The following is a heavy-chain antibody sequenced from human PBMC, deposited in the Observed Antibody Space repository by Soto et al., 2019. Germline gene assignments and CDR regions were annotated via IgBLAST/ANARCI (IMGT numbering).Heavy chain of an antibody. CDR2: INHSGST. Sequence: QVQLQQWGAGLLKPSETLSLTCAVYGGSFSGYYWSWIRQPPGKGLEWIGEINHSGSTNYNPSLKSRVTXXVXTXXTQFSLKLSSVTAADTAVYYCARGIRMVRENWFDPWGQGTLVTVSS. V-gene: IGHV4-34*01. CDR1: GGSFSGYY. CDR3: ARGIRMVRENWFDP. D-gene: IGHD3-10*01. J-gene: IGHJ5*02.